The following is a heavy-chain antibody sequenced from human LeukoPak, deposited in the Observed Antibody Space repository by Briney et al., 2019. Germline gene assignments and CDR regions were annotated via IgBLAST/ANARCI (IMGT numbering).Heavy chain of an antibody. CDR2: INPSGGST. J-gene: IGHJ3*02. CDR3: ARVVVGATGGDAFDI. D-gene: IGHD1-26*01. Sequence: ASVKVSCKASGYTFTSYYMHWVRQAPGQGLEWMGIINPSGGSTSYAQKFQGRVTMTRDTSTSTVYMELRGLNSEDTAGYYCARVVVGATGGDAFDIWGQGTTVTVSS. CDR1: GYTFTSYY. V-gene: IGHV1-46*01.